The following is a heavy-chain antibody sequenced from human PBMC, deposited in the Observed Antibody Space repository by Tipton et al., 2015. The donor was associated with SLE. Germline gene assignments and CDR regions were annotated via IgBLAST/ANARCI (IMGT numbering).Heavy chain of an antibody. J-gene: IGHJ6*02. Sequence: TLSLTCTVSGGSISSYYWSWIRQPPGQGLECIGYIHYSGSTNYNPSLKTRVTMSVDTSKKQFSLKLGSVTAADTAVYYCARGKGNSSGWGHYYFYGMDVWGQGTTVTVSS. D-gene: IGHD6-19*01. CDR3: ARGKGNSSGWGHYYFYGMDV. V-gene: IGHV4-59*12. CDR1: GGSISSYY. CDR2: IHYSGST.